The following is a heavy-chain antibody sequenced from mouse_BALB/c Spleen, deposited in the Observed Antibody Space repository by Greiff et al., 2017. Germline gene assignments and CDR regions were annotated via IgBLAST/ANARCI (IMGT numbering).Heavy chain of an antibody. CDR3: ARGGDYRYDGGAWFAY. D-gene: IGHD2-14*01. CDR1: GDSITSGY. Sequence: DVQLQESGPSLVKPSQTLSLTCSVTGDSITSGYWNWIRKFPGNKLEYMGYISYSGSTYYNPSLKSRISITRDTSKNQYYLQLNSVTTEDTATYYCARGGDYRYDGGAWFAYWGQGTLVTVSA. J-gene: IGHJ3*01. CDR2: ISYSGST. V-gene: IGHV3-8*02.